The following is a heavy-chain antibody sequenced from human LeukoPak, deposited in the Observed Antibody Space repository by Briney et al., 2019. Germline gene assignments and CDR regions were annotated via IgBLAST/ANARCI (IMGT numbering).Heavy chain of an antibody. Sequence: SETPSLTCAVYGGSFSGYYWSWIRQPPGKGLEWIGEINHSGSTNYNPSLKSRVTISVDTSKNQFSLKLSSVTAADTAVYYCARARSVLRFLEWLLTIPFFDYWGQGTLVTVSS. D-gene: IGHD3-3*01. CDR3: ARARSVLRFLEWLLTIPFFDY. CDR2: INHSGST. CDR1: GGSFSGYY. J-gene: IGHJ4*02. V-gene: IGHV4-34*01.